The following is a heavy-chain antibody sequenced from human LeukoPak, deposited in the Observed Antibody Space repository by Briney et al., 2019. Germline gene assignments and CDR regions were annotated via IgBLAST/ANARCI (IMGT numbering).Heavy chain of an antibody. V-gene: IGHV1-69-2*01. J-gene: IGHJ4*02. Sequence: ASVKVSCKVSGYTFTDYYMHWVQQAPGKGLEWMGLVDPEDGETIYAEKFQGRVTITADTSTDTAYMELSSLRSEDTAVYYCATAWEDQAYYFHYWGQGTLVTVSS. D-gene: IGHD1-26*01. CDR2: VDPEDGET. CDR3: ATAWEDQAYYFHY. CDR1: GYTFTDYY.